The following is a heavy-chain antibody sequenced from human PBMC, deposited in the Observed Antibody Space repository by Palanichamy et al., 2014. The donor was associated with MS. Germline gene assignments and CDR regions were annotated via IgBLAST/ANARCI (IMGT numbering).Heavy chain of an antibody. CDR1: GYTFTTYD. D-gene: IGHD4-11*01. CDR2: MNPYSGNT. J-gene: IGHJ4*02. V-gene: IGHV1-8*01. CDR3: ARGRAYSDYNYFWSH. Sequence: QVQLVQSGAEVKKPGASVKVSCQASGYTFTTYDISWVRQVNGQGLEWMGWMNPYSGNTGSAQKFQGGVTMTRNTSIRTAYMELSSLRSEDTAVYFCARGRAYSDYNYFWSHWGQGTLVTVSS.